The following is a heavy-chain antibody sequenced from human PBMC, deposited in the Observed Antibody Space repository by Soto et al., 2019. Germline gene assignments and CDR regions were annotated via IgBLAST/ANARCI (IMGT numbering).Heavy chain of an antibody. CDR2: ISAYNGNT. CDR3: ASYTPSGYYYYGMDV. Sequence: GSSVKVCCKASGYTFTSYGISWVRQAPGQGLEWMGWISAYNGNTNYAQKLQGRVTMTTDTSTSTAYMELRSLRSDDTAVYYCASYTPSGYYYYGMDVWGQGTTVTVSS. J-gene: IGHJ6*02. V-gene: IGHV1-18*01. CDR1: GYTFTSYG. D-gene: IGHD3-10*01.